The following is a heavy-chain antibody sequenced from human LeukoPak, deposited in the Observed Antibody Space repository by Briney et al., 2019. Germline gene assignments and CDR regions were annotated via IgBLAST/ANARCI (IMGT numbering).Heavy chain of an antibody. Sequence: TSETLSLTCTVSGGSISSYYWSWIRQPPGKGLEWIGYIYYSGSTNYNPSLKSRVTISVDTSKNQFSLKLSSVTAADTAVYYCARSVQLVLFDYWGQGTLVTVSS. CDR2: IYYSGST. J-gene: IGHJ4*02. CDR1: GGSISSYY. V-gene: IGHV4-59*01. CDR3: ARSVQLVLFDY. D-gene: IGHD6-13*01.